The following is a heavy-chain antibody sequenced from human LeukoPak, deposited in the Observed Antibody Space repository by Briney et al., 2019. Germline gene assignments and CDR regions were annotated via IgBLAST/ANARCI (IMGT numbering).Heavy chain of an antibody. V-gene: IGHV1-2*02. CDR2: INSNSGGA. CDR3: ASSYDFWSPFSD. Sequence: GASVKVSCKASGHTFTAYYVHWVRQAPGQGLEWMGWINSNSGGASYAQQFQGRVTMTRDTAISTVYMELSRLRSDDTAVYYCASSYDFWSPFSDWGQGNLVTVSS. D-gene: IGHD3-3*01. J-gene: IGHJ4*02. CDR1: GHTFTAYY.